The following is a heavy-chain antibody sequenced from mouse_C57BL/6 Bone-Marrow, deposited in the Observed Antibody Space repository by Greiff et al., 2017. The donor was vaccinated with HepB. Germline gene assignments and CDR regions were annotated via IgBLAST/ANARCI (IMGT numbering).Heavy chain of an antibody. J-gene: IGHJ2*01. Sequence: VQLKESGAELVRPGASVKLSCTASGFNIKDDYMHWVKQRPEQGLEWIGWIDPENGDTEYASKFQGKATITADTSSNTAYLQLSSLTSEDTAVYYCTTRITTVVDHFDYWGQGTTLTVSS. V-gene: IGHV14-4*01. CDR1: GFNIKDDY. CDR3: TTRITTVVDHFDY. CDR2: IDPENGDT. D-gene: IGHD1-1*01.